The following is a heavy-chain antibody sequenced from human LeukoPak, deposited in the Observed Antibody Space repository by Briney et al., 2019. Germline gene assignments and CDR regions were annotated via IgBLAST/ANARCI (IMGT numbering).Heavy chain of an antibody. CDR3: ARVAREFDP. J-gene: IGHJ5*02. CDR1: GFTISNYW. Sequence: GGSLRLSCAASGFTISNYWMSWARQTPGKGLEWVASMKHDGSQMYYVDSVKGRFTISRDNAKNSLYLQMNSLRADDAAVYYCARVAREFDPWGQGTLVTVSS. V-gene: IGHV3-7*01. CDR2: MKHDGSQM.